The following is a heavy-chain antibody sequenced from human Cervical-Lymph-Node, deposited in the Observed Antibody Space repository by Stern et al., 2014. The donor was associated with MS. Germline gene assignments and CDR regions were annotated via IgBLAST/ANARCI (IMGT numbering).Heavy chain of an antibody. CDR3: ARGRSGSYPLYYYYGMDV. J-gene: IGHJ6*02. V-gene: IGHV1-69*01. D-gene: IGHD1-26*01. CDR1: EGTFSSYA. CDR2: IIPFFGTA. Sequence: VQLVESGAEVKKPGSSVKVSCKASEGTFSSYAISWVRQAPGQGLEWMGGIIPFFGTANYAQMFQGRVTITADESTSTAYMELSSLRSEDTAVYYCARGRSGSYPLYYYYGMDVWGQGTTVTVSS.